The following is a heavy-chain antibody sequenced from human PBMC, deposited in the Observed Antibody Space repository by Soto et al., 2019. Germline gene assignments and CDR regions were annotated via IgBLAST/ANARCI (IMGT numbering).Heavy chain of an antibody. J-gene: IGHJ4*02. CDR3: ARRHSSGWYYFEY. CDR1: GDSISSYY. Sequence: SETLSLTCTVSGDSISSYYWNWIRQPPGKGLEWIGYIYYSGSTNYNPSLKSRVTMSLDTSKNQFSLRLSSVTAADTAVYYCARRHSSGWYYFEYWGQGTLVTVS. D-gene: IGHD6-19*01. CDR2: IYYSGST. V-gene: IGHV4-59*08.